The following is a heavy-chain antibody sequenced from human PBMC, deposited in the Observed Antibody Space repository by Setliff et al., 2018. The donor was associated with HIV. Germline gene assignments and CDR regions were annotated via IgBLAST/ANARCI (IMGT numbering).Heavy chain of an antibody. CDR2: IYYSGST. J-gene: IGHJ5*02. D-gene: IGHD3-3*01. V-gene: IGHV4-39*01. CDR3: ARLPTDDFWGRQSERSYFDP. Sequence: SETLSLTCTVSGGAISSSSSYWGWIRQSPGKGLEWIGSIYYSGSTYYNPSLKSRVTISVDTSNNQFSLSLSSVTAADTAVFYCARLPTDDFWGRQSERSYFDPWGQGTLVTVSS. CDR1: GGAISSSSSY.